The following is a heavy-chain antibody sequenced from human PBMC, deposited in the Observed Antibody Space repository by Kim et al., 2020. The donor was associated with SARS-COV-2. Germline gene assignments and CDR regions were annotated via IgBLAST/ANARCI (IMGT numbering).Heavy chain of an antibody. D-gene: IGHD2-2*01. CDR2: ISYDGSNK. V-gene: IGHV3-33*05. CDR1: GFTFSYYG. Sequence: GGSLRLSCAASGFTFSYYGMHWVRQAPGKGLEWVAVISYDGSNKYYEDSVKGRFTISRDNSKNTLYLQMNSLRAEDTAVYYCARDLFVPDIVVVPAANYGMDVWGQGTTVTVSS. CDR3: ARDLFVPDIVVVPAANYGMDV. J-gene: IGHJ6*02.